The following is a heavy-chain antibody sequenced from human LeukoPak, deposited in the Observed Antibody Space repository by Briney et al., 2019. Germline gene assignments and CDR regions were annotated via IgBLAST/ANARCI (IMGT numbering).Heavy chain of an antibody. CDR3: AKLTTEPLYYFDY. CDR2: ISGSGGST. CDR1: GFTFSSYA. V-gene: IGHV3-23*01. D-gene: IGHD3-9*01. J-gene: IGHJ4*02. Sequence: GGSLRLSCAASGFTFSSYAMSWVRQAPGKGLEWVSAISGSGGSTYYADSVKGRLTTSRDNSKNTLYLQMNSLRAEDTAVYYCAKLTTEPLYYFDYWGQGTLVTVSS.